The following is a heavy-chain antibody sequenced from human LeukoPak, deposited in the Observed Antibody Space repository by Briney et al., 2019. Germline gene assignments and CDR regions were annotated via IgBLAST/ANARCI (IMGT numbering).Heavy chain of an antibody. Sequence: GGSLRLSCAASGFTFRSYGMHWVRQAPGKGLEWVALISYDGSNKYSADSVKGRFTISRDNSKNTLYLQMNSPRAEDTAVYYCARVLDGLDYWGQGTLVTVSS. CDR1: GFTFRSYG. CDR2: ISYDGSNK. D-gene: IGHD2-15*01. J-gene: IGHJ4*02. V-gene: IGHV3-30*03. CDR3: ARVLDGLDY.